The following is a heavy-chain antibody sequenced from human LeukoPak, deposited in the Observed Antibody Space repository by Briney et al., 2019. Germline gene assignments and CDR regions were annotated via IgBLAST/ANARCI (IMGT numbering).Heavy chain of an antibody. Sequence: ASVKVSCKASGYTFTSYGISWVRQAPGQGLEWMGWISAYNGNTNYAQKLQGRVTMTTDTSTSTAYMELRSLRSGDTAVYYCARCSSTNPYNWFDPWGQGTLVTVSS. CDR2: ISAYNGNT. CDR3: ARCSSTNPYNWFDP. CDR1: GYTFTSYG. D-gene: IGHD2-2*01. J-gene: IGHJ5*02. V-gene: IGHV1-18*01.